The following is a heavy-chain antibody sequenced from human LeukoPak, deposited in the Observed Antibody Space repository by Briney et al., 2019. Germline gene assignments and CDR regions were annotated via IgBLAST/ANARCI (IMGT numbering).Heavy chain of an antibody. V-gene: IGHV3-21*01. CDR1: GFTFSSYS. Sequence: GGSLRLSCAASGFTFSSYSMNWVRQAPGEGLEWVSSISSSSSYIYYADSVKGRFTISRDNAKNSLYLQMNSLRAEDTAVYYCARGLYCSSTSCFSLDWFDPWGQGTLVTVSS. CDR2: ISSSSSYI. CDR3: ARGLYCSSTSCFSLDWFDP. D-gene: IGHD2-2*01. J-gene: IGHJ5*02.